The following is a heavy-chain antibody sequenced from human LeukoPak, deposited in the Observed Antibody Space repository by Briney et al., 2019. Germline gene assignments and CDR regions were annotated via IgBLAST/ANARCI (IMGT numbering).Heavy chain of an antibody. D-gene: IGHD5-12*01. CDR2: INPNSGGT. Sequence: ASVKVSCKASGYTFTDYYIHWVRQRQAPGQGLEWMGRINPNSGGTNYAQKFQGRVTMTWDTSISTAYMELSSLSSDDTAVYFCARRVGSSSGYSFDYWGQGTLVTVSS. CDR3: ARRVGSSSGYSFDY. V-gene: IGHV1-2*06. J-gene: IGHJ4*02. CDR1: GYTFTDYY.